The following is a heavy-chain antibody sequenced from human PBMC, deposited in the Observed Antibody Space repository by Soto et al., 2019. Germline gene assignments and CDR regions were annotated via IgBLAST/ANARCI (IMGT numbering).Heavy chain of an antibody. Sequence: PSETLSLTCTVSGGSISSGGYYWSWIRQHPGKGLEWIGYIYYSGSTYYNPSLKSRVTISVDTSKNQFSLKLSSVTAADTAVYYCARDLGVVTPPWFDPWGQGTLVTVSS. CDR1: GGSISSGGYY. D-gene: IGHD3-3*01. CDR3: ARDLGVVTPPWFDP. V-gene: IGHV4-31*03. CDR2: IYYSGST. J-gene: IGHJ5*02.